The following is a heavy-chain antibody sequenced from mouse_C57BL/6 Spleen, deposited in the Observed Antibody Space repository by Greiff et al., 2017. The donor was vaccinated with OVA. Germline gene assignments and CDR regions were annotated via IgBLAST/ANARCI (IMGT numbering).Heavy chain of an antibody. Sequence: QVQLQQPGAELVRPGSSVKLSCKASGYTFTSYWMHWVKQRPIQGLEWIGNIDPSDSETHYNQKFKDKATLTVDKSSSTAYMQLSSLTSEDSAVYYCARSNYCSSWFAYWGQGTLVTVSA. CDR2: IDPSDSET. CDR3: ARSNYCSSWFAY. V-gene: IGHV1-52*01. CDR1: GYTFTSYW. D-gene: IGHD1-1*01. J-gene: IGHJ3*01.